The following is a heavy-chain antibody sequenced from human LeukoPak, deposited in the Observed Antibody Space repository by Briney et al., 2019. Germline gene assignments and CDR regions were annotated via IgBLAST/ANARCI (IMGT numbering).Heavy chain of an antibody. CDR1: GFTVRSSY. CDR3: ARGQPDSGGHYYSWYFDY. CDR2: ISSSGSVT. D-gene: IGHD3-22*01. V-gene: IGHV3-21*01. J-gene: IGHJ4*02. Sequence: PGGSLRLSCAASGFTVRSSYMNWVRQAPGRGLEWVSSISSSGSVTYYADSVKGRFTVSKDNARNSLHLQMNNLAVEDTATYFCARGQPDSGGHYYSWYFDYWGQGTPVTVSS.